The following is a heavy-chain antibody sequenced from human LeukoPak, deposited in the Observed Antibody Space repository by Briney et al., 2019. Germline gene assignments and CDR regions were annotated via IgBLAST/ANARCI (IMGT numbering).Heavy chain of an antibody. CDR1: GYTFTGYY. V-gene: IGHV1-2*02. J-gene: IGHJ5*02. CDR3: ARRYCSSTNCYTPGFDP. Sequence: ASVKVSCKASGYTFTGYYIHWVRQAPGQGLEWMGWINPSSGGTNYAQKFQGRVTVTRDTSISTAYMELSSLRSDDTAVYYCARRYCSSTNCYTPGFDPWGQGTLVTVSS. D-gene: IGHD2-2*02. CDR2: INPSSGGT.